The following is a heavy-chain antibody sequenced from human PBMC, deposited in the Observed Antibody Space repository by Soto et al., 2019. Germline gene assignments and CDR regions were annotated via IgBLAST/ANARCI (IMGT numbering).Heavy chain of an antibody. J-gene: IGHJ4*02. D-gene: IGHD3-22*01. CDR3: ARELNTDSSAYYSFDH. Sequence: ASVKVSCKTSGYHFTAYGLAWLRQAPGQRPEWMGWVSTNNADTNYAERFQGRVTMTTDKSTTTTYMELRSLRSDDTAVYYCARELNTDSSAYYSFDHWGQGTLVTVSS. CDR1: GYHFTAYG. V-gene: IGHV1-18*01. CDR2: VSTNNADT.